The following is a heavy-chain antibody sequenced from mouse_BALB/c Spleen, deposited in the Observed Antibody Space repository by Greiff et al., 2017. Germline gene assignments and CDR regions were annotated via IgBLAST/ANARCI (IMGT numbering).Heavy chain of an antibody. D-gene: IGHD2-14*01. CDR2: ISSGSSTI. CDR1: GFTFSSFG. CDR3: ARGGVYYRYDENAMDY. Sequence: EVMLVESGGGLVQPGGSRKLSCAASGFTFSSFGMHWVRQAPEKGLEWVAYISSGSSTIYYADTVKGRFTISRDNARNILYLQMSSLRSEDTAMYYCARGGVYYRYDENAMDYWGQGTSVTVSS. J-gene: IGHJ4*01. V-gene: IGHV5-17*02.